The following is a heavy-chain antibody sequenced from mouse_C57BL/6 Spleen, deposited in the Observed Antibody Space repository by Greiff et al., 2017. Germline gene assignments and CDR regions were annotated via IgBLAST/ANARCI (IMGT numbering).Heavy chain of an antibody. V-gene: IGHV5-6*01. CDR3: ARQDYYGSSPWFAY. CDR1: GFTFSSYG. D-gene: IGHD1-1*01. Sequence: EVQVVESGGDLVKPGGSLKLSCAASGFTFSSYGMSWVRQTPDKRLEWVATISSGGSYTYYPDSVKGRFTISRDNAKNTLYLQMSSLKSEDTAMYDCARQDYYGSSPWFAYWGQGTLVTVSA. CDR2: ISSGGSYT. J-gene: IGHJ3*01.